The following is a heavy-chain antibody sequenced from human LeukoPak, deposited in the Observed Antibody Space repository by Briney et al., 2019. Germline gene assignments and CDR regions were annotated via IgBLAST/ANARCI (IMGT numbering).Heavy chain of an antibody. Sequence: SVKVSCKASGGTFTSYAISWVRQAPGQGLEWMGRIIPILGIANYAQKFQGRVTITADKSTSTAYMELSSLRSEDTAVYYCARGDFGQLEVYWGQGTLVTVSS. V-gene: IGHV1-69*04. D-gene: IGHD1-1*01. CDR3: ARGDFGQLEVY. CDR2: IIPILGIA. J-gene: IGHJ4*02. CDR1: GGTFTSYA.